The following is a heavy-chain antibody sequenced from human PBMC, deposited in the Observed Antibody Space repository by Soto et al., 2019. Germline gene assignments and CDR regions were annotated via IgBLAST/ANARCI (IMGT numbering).Heavy chain of an antibody. J-gene: IGHJ5*02. CDR1: GGSVSSGSYY. D-gene: IGHD1-26*01. Sequence: QVQLQESGPGLVKPSETLSLTCTVSGGSVSSGSYYWSWIRQPPGKGLEWIGYIYYSGSTNYNPSLKRRVTISVDTSKNQFSLKLSAVTAADTAVYSCASDVGSNWFDPWGQGTLVTVSS. V-gene: IGHV4-61*01. CDR2: IYYSGST. CDR3: ASDVGSNWFDP.